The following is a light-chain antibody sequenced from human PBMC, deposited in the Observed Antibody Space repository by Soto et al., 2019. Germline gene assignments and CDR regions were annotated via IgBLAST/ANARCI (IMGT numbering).Light chain of an antibody. Sequence: HSVLTEPPSASGSPGQSITISRPGTSSDVGGYNYVSWYQQHPGKAPKLMIYEVNNRPSGISNRFSGSKSGNTPSLTISGLQAEDEADYYCCSYAGTYSYVFGTGPKVTV. V-gene: IGLV2-14*01. CDR3: CSYAGTYSYV. J-gene: IGLJ1*01. CDR2: EVN. CDR1: SSDVGGYNY.